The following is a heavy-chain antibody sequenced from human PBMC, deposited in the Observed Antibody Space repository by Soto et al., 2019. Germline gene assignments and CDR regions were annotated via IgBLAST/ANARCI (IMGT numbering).Heavy chain of an antibody. CDR3: AREPATAKPEGVDF. V-gene: IGHV1-2*02. Sequence: SVKGSCKASGYTFSDYYIHWGRQAPGQGLEWMGWINPNSGGTKYAPKFQGGVTMTRDTSITTAYMELSRLRSGDTAVYYCAREPATAKPEGVDFWGQGTLVTVSS. CDR2: INPNSGGT. CDR1: GYTFSDYY. D-gene: IGHD1-1*01. J-gene: IGHJ4*02.